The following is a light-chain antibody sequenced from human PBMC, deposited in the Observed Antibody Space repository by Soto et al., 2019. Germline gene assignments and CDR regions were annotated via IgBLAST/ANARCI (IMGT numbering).Light chain of an antibody. CDR1: QSVSSN. V-gene: IGKV3-15*01. J-gene: IGKJ2*01. Sequence: EIVMTQSPATLSVSPGERATLSCRASQSVSSNLAWYQQKPGQAPRLLIYGASTRATGIPARFSGSGSGTEVTLTISSLQSEDFAVYYCQQYNNWPPYTFGKGTKLEIK. CDR3: QQYNNWPPYT. CDR2: GAS.